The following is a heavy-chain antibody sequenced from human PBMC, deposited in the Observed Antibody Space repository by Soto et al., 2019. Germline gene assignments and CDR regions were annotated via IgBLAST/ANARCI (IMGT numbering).Heavy chain of an antibody. D-gene: IGHD3-22*01. CDR1: GFTFSRYA. J-gene: IGHJ5*01. V-gene: IGHV3-23*01. CDR2: ISGSGGST. Sequence: PGGSLRLSCAAWGFTFSRYAMSWVRQAPGKGLEWVSGISGSGGSTYYADSVKGRFTISRDNSKNTLYLQINSLRAEDTAVFYCAKDSRLYDSNTWFDSWGQGTLVTVSS. CDR3: AKDSRLYDSNTWFDS.